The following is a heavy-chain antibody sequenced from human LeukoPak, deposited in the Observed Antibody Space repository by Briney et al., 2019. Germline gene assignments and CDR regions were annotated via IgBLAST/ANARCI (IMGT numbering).Heavy chain of an antibody. J-gene: IGHJ3*02. Sequence: GRSQRLSCAPSGFTFDDYAMHWVRQAPGKGLEWVSGISWNSGSIGYADSVKGRFTISRDNAKNSLYLQMNSLRAEDMALYYCAKAAETYYDFWSGPYIWGQGTMVTVSS. D-gene: IGHD3-3*01. CDR3: AKAAETYYDFWSGPYI. V-gene: IGHV3-9*03. CDR1: GFTFDDYA. CDR2: ISWNSGSI.